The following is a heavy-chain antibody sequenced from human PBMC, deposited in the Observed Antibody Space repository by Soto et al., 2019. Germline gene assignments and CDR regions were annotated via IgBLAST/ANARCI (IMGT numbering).Heavy chain of an antibody. Sequence: ASVKVSCKAPGDTFTSYYMHWVRQAPGHGLEWMGVINPNGGRTRFAQKLQGRVTMTSDTSTSTVYMELRGLTSEDTAVYYCARSSGGVVGIIIEGTNWFDPWGQGTLVTV. CDR1: GDTFTSYY. CDR2: INPNGGRT. D-gene: IGHD1-26*01. V-gene: IGHV1-46*01. CDR3: ARSSGGVVGIIIEGTNWFDP. J-gene: IGHJ5*02.